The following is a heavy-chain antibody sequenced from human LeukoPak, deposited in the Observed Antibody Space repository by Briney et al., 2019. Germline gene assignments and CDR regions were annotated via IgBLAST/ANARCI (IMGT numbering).Heavy chain of an antibody. CDR2: MNPNSGGT. CDR3: ATDRGLGSSSWYYFDY. Sequence: ASVKVSCKASGYPFTTYDINWVRQAPGQGLEWVARMNPNSGGTVYAQKFQGRVTLARDTSIGTAYMELNSLRSEDTAVYYCATDRGLGSSSWYYFDYWGQGTLVTVSS. J-gene: IGHJ4*02. D-gene: IGHD6-13*01. CDR1: GYPFTTYD. V-gene: IGHV1-8*01.